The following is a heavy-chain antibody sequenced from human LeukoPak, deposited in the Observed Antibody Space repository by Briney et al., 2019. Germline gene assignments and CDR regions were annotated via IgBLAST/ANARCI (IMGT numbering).Heavy chain of an antibody. CDR3: ALRRRFDY. V-gene: IGHV4-59*08. CDR1: GGSISSYS. Sequence: SETLSLTCIVSGGSISSYSWNWIRQSPGKGLEWVGYISHSGATSYNSSLKSRVTISVDTSKNQLSLKLTSVTAADTAVYYCALRRRFDYWGQGTLVTVSS. J-gene: IGHJ4*02. CDR2: ISHSGAT.